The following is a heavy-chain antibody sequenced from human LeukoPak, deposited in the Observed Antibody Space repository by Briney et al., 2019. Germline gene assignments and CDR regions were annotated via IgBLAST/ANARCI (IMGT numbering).Heavy chain of an antibody. D-gene: IGHD3-10*01. J-gene: IGHJ5*02. CDR1: GYTFTGYY. CDR2: INPNSGGT. V-gene: IGHV1-2*02. Sequence: ASVKVSCKASGYTFTGYYMHWVRQAPGQGLEWMGWINPNSGGTNYAQKFQGRVTMTRDTSISTAYMELSRLRSDDTAVYYCARAKMVRMTSWFDPWGQGTLVTVSS. CDR3: ARAKMVRMTSWFDP.